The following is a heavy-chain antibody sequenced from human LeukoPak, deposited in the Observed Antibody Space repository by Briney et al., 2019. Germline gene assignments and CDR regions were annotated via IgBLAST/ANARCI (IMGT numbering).Heavy chain of an antibody. CDR2: INHSGST. V-gene: IGHV4-34*01. CDR1: GGSFSGYY. J-gene: IGHJ5*02. Sequence: PSETLSLTCAVYGGSFSGYYWSWIRQPPGKGLEWIGEINHSGSTNYNPSLRSRVTISVDTSKNQFSLKLSSVTAADTAVYYCARGKWFDPWGQGTLVTVSS. CDR3: ARGKWFDP.